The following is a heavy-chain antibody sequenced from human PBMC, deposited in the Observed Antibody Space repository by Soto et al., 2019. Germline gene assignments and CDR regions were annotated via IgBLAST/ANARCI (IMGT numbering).Heavy chain of an antibody. D-gene: IGHD2-15*01. V-gene: IGHV1-69*06. CDR3: ASDIVVGIKVPDDYYYGMDV. Sequence: VAAVKVSCKTSGGIFSSHAFTWVRQAPGQGLEWMGGIVPMFGTSNYEQHFQGRVTITADKSTSTVYMQLRKLRSEDTGVCYCASDIVVGIKVPDDYYYGMDVCAQRTTVTVSS. CDR2: IVPMFGTS. CDR1: GGIFSSHA. J-gene: IGHJ6*02.